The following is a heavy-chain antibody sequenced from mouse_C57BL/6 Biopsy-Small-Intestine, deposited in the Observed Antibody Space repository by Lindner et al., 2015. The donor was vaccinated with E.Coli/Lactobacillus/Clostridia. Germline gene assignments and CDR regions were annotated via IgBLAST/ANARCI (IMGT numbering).Heavy chain of an antibody. D-gene: IGHD1-1*01. CDR3: VSYYYGSSGFAY. J-gene: IGHJ3*01. CDR1: GFSLTSYA. Sequence: VQLQESGPGLVAPSQSLSITCTVSGFSLTSYAITWVRQPQGKGLEWLGVIWTGGGTSYNSTLKPRLSISKDNSKSQIFLKMNSLQTDDTARYYCVSYYYGSSGFAYWGQGTLVTVSA. CDR2: IWTGGGT. V-gene: IGHV2-9-1*01.